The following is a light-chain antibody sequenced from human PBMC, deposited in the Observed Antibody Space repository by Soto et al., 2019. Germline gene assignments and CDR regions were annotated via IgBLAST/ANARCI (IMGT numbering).Light chain of an antibody. CDR1: QSVTSN. V-gene: IGKV3-15*01. CDR3: QQYNTRPVT. Sequence: EIVMTQSPATLSVSPGERATLSCRASQSVTSNLAWYQQKPGQAPRLLIYGASTRATGIPARFSGSGSGTEFTLTISSLQSEDFAVYYCQQYNTRPVTFGQGTKVEIK. J-gene: IGKJ1*01. CDR2: GAS.